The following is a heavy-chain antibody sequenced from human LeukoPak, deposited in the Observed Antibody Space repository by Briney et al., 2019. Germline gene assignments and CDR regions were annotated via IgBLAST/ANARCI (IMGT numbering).Heavy chain of an antibody. CDR3: VREGGYELDY. V-gene: IGHV4-38-2*02. CDR2: RYHSGRT. J-gene: IGHJ4*02. Sequence: PSETLSLTCIVSGYSISSGNYWGWVRQPPGKGLEWIASRYHSGRTYYNPSLKSRVTLSVDTSKNQFSLKLSSVAAADTAVYYCVREGGYELDYWGQGTLVTVSS. CDR1: GYSISSGNY. D-gene: IGHD5-12*01.